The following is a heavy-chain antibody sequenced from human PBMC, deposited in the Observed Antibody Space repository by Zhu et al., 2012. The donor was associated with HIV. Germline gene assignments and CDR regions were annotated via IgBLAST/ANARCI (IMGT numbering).Heavy chain of an antibody. D-gene: IGHD3-22*01. V-gene: IGHV4-38-2*01. J-gene: IGHJ4*02. CDR2: IYHSGST. CDR1: GYSISSGYY. CDR3: ARHDRDSSGYYWRGFDY. Sequence: QVQLRESGPGLVKSSETLSLTCAVSGYSISSGYYWGWIRQPPGKGLEWIGNIYHSGSTYYNPSLKSRVTISVDTSKNQFSLKLSSVTAADTAVYYCARHDRDSSGYYWRGFDYWGQGTLVTVSS.